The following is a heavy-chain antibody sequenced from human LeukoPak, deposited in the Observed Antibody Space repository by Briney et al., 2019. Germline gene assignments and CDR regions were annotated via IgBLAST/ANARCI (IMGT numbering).Heavy chain of an antibody. CDR3: AKGWEAIQDYYYYGMDV. CDR2: ISYDGSNK. Sequence: GGSLRLSCAASGFTFSSYAMHWVRQAPGKGLEWVAVISYDGSNKYYADSVKGRFTISRDNSKNTLYLQMNSLRAEDTAVYYCAKGWEAIQDYYYYGMDVWGQGTTVTVSS. J-gene: IGHJ6*02. V-gene: IGHV3-30*04. CDR1: GFTFSSYA. D-gene: IGHD1-26*01.